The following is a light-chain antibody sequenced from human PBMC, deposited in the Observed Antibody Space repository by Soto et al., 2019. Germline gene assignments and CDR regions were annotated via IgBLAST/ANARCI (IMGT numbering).Light chain of an antibody. CDR2: GAS. CDR3: QQYGSSPTWT. J-gene: IGKJ1*01. CDR1: QSVSSSY. V-gene: IGKV3-20*01. Sequence: EIVLTQSPGTLSLSPGERATLSCRASQSVSSSYLAWYQQKPGQAPRLLIYGASSRATGIPDRFSGSWSGTDCTLTISRLEPEDFAVYYCQQYGSSPTWTFGQGTKLDIK.